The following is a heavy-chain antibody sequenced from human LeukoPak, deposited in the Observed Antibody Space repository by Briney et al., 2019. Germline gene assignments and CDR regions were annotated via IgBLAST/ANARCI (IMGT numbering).Heavy chain of an antibody. CDR2: IRSKANSYAT. V-gene: IGHV3-73*01. Sequence: PGGSLRLSCAASGFTFSGSAMHWVRQASGKGLEWVGRIRSKANSYATAYAASVKGRFTISRDDSKNTAYLQMNSRKTEGTAVYYCTLSDYGDYWRSDFLSYWGQGTLVTVSS. CDR3: TLSDYGDYWRSDFLSY. D-gene: IGHD4-17*01. CDR1: GFTFSGSA. J-gene: IGHJ4*02.